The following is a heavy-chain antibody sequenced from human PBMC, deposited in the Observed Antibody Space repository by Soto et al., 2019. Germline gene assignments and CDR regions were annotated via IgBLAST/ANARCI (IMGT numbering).Heavy chain of an antibody. CDR3: ARDFRCGGHDAFDI. CDR1: GYTFTSYG. D-gene: IGHD2-15*01. V-gene: IGHV1-18*01. CDR2: ISAYNGNT. Sequence: ASVKVSCKASGYTFTSYGISWVRQAPGQGLEWMGWISAYNGNTNYAQKLQGRVTMTTDTYMSTAYKELRSLRSDYTAVFFCARDFRCGGHDAFDIWGQGTMVTVSS. J-gene: IGHJ3*02.